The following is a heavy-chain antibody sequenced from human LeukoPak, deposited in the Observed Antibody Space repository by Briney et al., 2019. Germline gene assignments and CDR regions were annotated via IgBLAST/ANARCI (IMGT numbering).Heavy chain of an antibody. CDR1: GFSFSSYA. V-gene: IGHV3-23*01. CDR3: AKGSVPTKYYYGMDV. D-gene: IGHD2-2*01. CDR2: ISGSGGST. J-gene: IGHJ6*02. Sequence: GGSLRLSCAASGFSFSSYAMSWVRQAPGKGLERVSAISGSGGSTYYADSVKGRFTISRDNSKNTLYLQMNSLRAEDTAVYYCAKGSVPTKYYYGMDVWGQGTTVTVSS.